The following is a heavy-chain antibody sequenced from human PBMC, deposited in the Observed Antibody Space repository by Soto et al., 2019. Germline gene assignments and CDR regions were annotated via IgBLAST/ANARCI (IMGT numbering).Heavy chain of an antibody. V-gene: IGHV4-34*01. D-gene: IGHD3-3*01. CDR3: ARQKLYYDFWSGYPSHYYYGMDV. Sequence: PSETLSLTCAVYGGSFSGYYWSWIRQPPGKGLEWIGEVNHSGSTNYNPSLKSRVTISVDTSKNQFSLKLSSVTAADTAVYYCARQKLYYDFWSGYPSHYYYGMDVWRQVNTDTASS. CDR2: VNHSGST. CDR1: GGSFSGYY. J-gene: IGHJ6*02.